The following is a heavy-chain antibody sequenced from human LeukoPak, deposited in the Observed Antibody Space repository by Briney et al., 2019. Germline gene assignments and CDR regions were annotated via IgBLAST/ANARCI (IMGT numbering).Heavy chain of an antibody. CDR2: IYYSGST. Sequence: SETLSLTCTVSGGSISSYYWSWIRQPPGKGLEWIGYIYYSGSTNYNPSLKSRVTISVDTSKNQFSLKLSSVTAADTAVYYCALRVPYYYYYMDVWGKGTTVTVSS. V-gene: IGHV4-59*12. D-gene: IGHD3-9*01. CDR3: ALRVPYYYYYMDV. J-gene: IGHJ6*03. CDR1: GGSISSYY.